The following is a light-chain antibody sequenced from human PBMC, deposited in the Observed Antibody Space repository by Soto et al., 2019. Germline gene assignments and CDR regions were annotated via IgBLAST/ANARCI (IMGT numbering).Light chain of an antibody. V-gene: IGLV2-14*01. CDR2: EVS. J-gene: IGLJ1*01. CDR3: SSYTTRSTYV. CDR1: SRDIGFYNY. Sequence: QSALTQPASVSGSPGQSLTISRTGTSRDIGFYNYVSWYQQYPGNAPKLIIFEVSNRPSGVSDRFSASKSGNTASLTISGLLPEDGADYYCSSYTTRSTYVFGSGTKLTVL.